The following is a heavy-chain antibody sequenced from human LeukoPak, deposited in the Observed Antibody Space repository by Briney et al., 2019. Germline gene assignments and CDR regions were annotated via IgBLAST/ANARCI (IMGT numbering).Heavy chain of an antibody. Sequence: GGSLRLSCAASGFTFSSYSMNWVRQAPGKGLVWVSRINSDGSSTSYADSVKGRFTISRDNAKNTLYLQMNSLRAEDTAVYYCAREITMVRGVIPKNYGMDVWGKGTTATVSS. D-gene: IGHD3-10*01. CDR2: INSDGSST. J-gene: IGHJ6*04. CDR3: AREITMVRGVIPKNYGMDV. CDR1: GFTFSSYS. V-gene: IGHV3-74*01.